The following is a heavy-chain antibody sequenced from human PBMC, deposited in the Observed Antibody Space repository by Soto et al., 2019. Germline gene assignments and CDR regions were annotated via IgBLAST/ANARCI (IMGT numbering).Heavy chain of an antibody. Sequence: GGSLRLSCAASGFTFSSYWMHWVRQAPGKGLVWVSRINSDGSSTGYADSVKGRFTISRDNAKNTLYLQMNSLRAEDTAVYYCARDPGGDAYYYYYYMDVWGKGTTVTVSS. D-gene: IGHD2-21*01. CDR3: ARDPGGDAYYYYYYMDV. CDR1: GFTFSSYW. V-gene: IGHV3-74*01. J-gene: IGHJ6*03. CDR2: INSDGSST.